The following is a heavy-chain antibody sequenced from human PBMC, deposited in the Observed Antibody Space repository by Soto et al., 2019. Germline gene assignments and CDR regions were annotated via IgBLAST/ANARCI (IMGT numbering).Heavy chain of an antibody. CDR1: GGTFSSYA. CDR3: AVFPRPLGYYYGMDV. Sequence: SVKVSCKASGGTFSSYAISWVRQAPGQGLEWMGGIIPIFGTANYAQKFQGRVTITADKSTSTAYMELSSLRSEDTAVYYCAVFPRPLGYYYGMDVWGQGTTVTVSS. V-gene: IGHV1-69*06. CDR2: IIPIFGTA. J-gene: IGHJ6*02.